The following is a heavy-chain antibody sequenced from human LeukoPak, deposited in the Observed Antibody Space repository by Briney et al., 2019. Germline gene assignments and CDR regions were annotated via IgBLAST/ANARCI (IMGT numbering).Heavy chain of an antibody. CDR1: GYTLTGYY. CDR2: INPNSGGT. CDR3: ARGRCSSRSCYLFDY. V-gene: IGHV1-2*02. D-gene: IGHD2-2*01. Sequence: GASVKVSCKAAGYTLTGYYMHWLRQAPGQGLEWMGWINPNSGGTSYAQKFQGRVTMTRDTSISTAYMELSRLRSDDTAVYYCARGRCSSRSCYLFDYWGQGTVVTVSS. J-gene: IGHJ4*02.